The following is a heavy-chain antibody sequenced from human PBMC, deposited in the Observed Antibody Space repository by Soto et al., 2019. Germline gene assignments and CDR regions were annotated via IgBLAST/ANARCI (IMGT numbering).Heavy chain of an antibody. J-gene: IGHJ4*02. V-gene: IGHV3-23*01. CDR3: AKPGNYGHLLYYFDY. CDR1: GFAFDNYG. CDR2: LSGSGGNT. Sequence: GGSLRLSCSASGFAFDNYGMSWVRQAPGKGLEWVSGLSGSGGNTYYADSVKGRFTISRDNSKNTLNLQMDSLRAEDTAVYYCAKPGNYGHLLYYFDYWGQGTLVTVSS. D-gene: IGHD3-10*01.